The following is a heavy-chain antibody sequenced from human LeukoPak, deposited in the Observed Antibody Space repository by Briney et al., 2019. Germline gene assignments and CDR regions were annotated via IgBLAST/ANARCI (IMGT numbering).Heavy chain of an antibody. V-gene: IGHV3-21*01. J-gene: IGHJ6*04. CDR1: GFTFSSYS. Sequence: GGSLRLSCAASGFTFSSYSMNWVRQAPGKGLDWVSSISSSSSYIYYADSVKGRFTISRDNAKNSLYLQMNSLRAEDTAVYYCARDQFGYCSGGSCSSYYYYGMDVWGKGTTVTVSS. CDR3: ARDQFGYCSGGSCSSYYYYGMDV. CDR2: ISSSSSYI. D-gene: IGHD2-15*01.